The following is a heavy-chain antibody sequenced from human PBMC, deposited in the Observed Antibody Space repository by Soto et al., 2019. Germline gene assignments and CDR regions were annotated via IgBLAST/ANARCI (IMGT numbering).Heavy chain of an antibody. D-gene: IGHD2-21*02. CDR1: GGSISSGGYS. J-gene: IGHJ5*02. Sequence: QLQLQESGSGLVKPSQTLSLTCAVSGGSISSGGYSWSWIRQPPGKGLEWIGYIYHSGSTYYNPSIKSRVTISXXRXKXXFSLKLSSVTAADTAVYYCARADCGGDCYSHWFDPWGQGTLVTVSS. V-gene: IGHV4-30-2*01. CDR3: ARADCGGDCYSHWFDP. CDR2: IYHSGST.